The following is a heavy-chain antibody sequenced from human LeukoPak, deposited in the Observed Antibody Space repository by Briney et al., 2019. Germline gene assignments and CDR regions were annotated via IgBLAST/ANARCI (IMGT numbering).Heavy chain of an antibody. CDR2: ISYDGSNK. V-gene: IGHV3-30*18. CDR1: GFTFSSYG. Sequence: PGRSLRLSCAASGFTFSSYGMPWVRQAPGKGLEWVAVISYDGSNKYYADSVKGRFTISRDNSKNTLYLQMNSLRAEDTAVYYCAKDSWRGDFWSGYLGYFDYWGQGTLVTVSS. D-gene: IGHD3-3*01. J-gene: IGHJ4*02. CDR3: AKDSWRGDFWSGYLGYFDY.